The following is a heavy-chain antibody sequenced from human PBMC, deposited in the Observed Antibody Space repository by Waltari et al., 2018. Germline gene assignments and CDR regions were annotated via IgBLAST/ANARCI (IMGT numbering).Heavy chain of an antibody. D-gene: IGHD4-17*01. Sequence: QVQLVQSGAEVKKPGASVKVSCKASGYTFTNYAIHWVRQAPGQRLEWMGWINAGNGHTKYSQNFQDRVTITRDTSASTAYMELSSLRSEDTAVYYCARDIRLDDYGDYVPLLWGQGTLVTVSS. V-gene: IGHV1-3*01. CDR1: GYTFTNYA. J-gene: IGHJ4*02. CDR3: ARDIRLDDYGDYVPLL. CDR2: INAGNGHT.